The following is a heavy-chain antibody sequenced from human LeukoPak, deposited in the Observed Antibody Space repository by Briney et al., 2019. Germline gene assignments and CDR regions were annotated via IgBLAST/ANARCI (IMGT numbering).Heavy chain of an antibody. J-gene: IGHJ4*02. CDR3: ARGIAGRPYYFDY. CDR2: IYYSGST. V-gene: IGHV4-31*03. Sequence: SETLSLTCTVSVGSISSGGYYWSWIRQHPGEGLEWIGYIYYSGSTYYNPSLKSRVTISVDTSKNQFSLNLSSVPGADTAVYSCARGIAGRPYYFDYWGQGTLVTVSS. D-gene: IGHD6-13*01. CDR1: VGSISSGGYY.